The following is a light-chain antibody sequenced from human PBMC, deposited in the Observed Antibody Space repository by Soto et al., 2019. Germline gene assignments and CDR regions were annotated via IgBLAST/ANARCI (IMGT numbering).Light chain of an antibody. Sequence: EIVLTQSPGTLSLSPGERATLSCRASQSVSSSYLAWYQQKPGQAPRLLIYGASSRATGIPDRFSGSGSGTDLTLAISRLEPEDFAVYYCQQYGSSQYTVGQGTKVDIK. CDR1: QSVSSSY. CDR3: QQYGSSQYT. V-gene: IGKV3-20*01. CDR2: GAS. J-gene: IGKJ2*01.